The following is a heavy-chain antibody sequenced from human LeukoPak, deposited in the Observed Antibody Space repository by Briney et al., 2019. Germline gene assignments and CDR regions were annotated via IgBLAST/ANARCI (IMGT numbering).Heavy chain of an antibody. CDR2: IYPGDSDT. CDR3: ASLNGRSGYYGDY. J-gene: IGHJ4*02. D-gene: IGHD3-3*01. V-gene: IGHV5-51*01. Sequence: GESLKISCKASGYSFTNYWIGWVRQMPGKGLECMGLIYPGDSDTRYTPSFQGQVTISADKSITTAYLQWSSLKASDTAIYYCASLNGRSGYYGDYWGQGTLVTVSS. CDR1: GYSFTNYW.